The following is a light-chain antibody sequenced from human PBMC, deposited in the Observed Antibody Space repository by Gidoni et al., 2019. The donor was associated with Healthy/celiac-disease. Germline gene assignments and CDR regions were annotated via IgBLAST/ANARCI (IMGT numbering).Light chain of an antibody. Sequence: SALTQPASVSGSPGQSITISCTGTSSDVGGYNYVSWYQQHPGKAPKLMIYEFSTRPSGVSNRFSGSKSGNTASLTICGLQAEDEADYYCSSYTSSSTPVVFGGGTKLPVL. J-gene: IGLJ2*01. CDR3: SSYTSSSTPVV. CDR2: EFS. CDR1: SSDVGGYNY. V-gene: IGLV2-14*01.